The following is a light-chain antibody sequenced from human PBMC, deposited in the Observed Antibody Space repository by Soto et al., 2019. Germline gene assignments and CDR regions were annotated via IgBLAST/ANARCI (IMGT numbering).Light chain of an antibody. J-gene: IGLJ3*02. Sequence: QSVLTQPPAASGTPGQRFAISCSGSSSNIGSKFVYWHQVLPGTAPKLLIYRNSQRPSGVPDRFSGSKSGTSASLAISGLRSEDEADYYCATLDANLRGWVFGGGTKLTVL. CDR3: ATLDANLRGWV. V-gene: IGLV1-47*01. CDR1: SSNIGSKF. CDR2: RNS.